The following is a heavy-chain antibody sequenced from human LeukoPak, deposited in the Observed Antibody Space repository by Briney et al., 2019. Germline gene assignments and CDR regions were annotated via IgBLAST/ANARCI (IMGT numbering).Heavy chain of an antibody. CDR1: GFTFSSYS. CDR2: ISSSSSYI. Sequence: GGSLRLSCAASGFTFSSYSMNWVRQAPGKGLEWVSSISSSSSYIYYADSVKGRFTISRDNSKNTLYLQMNSLRAEDTAVYYCASDLYGSGSYGWYFNYWGLGTLVTVSS. D-gene: IGHD3-10*01. J-gene: IGHJ4*02. CDR3: ASDLYGSGSYGWYFNY. V-gene: IGHV3-21*04.